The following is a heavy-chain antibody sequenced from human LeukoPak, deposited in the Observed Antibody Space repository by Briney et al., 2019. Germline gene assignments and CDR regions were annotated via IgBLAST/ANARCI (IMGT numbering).Heavy chain of an antibody. Sequence: PSETLSLTCTVSGGSIGSSSSYWGWIRQPPGKGLEWIGNIYYSGSTYYNPSLKSRVTISVDTSKNQFSLRLSSVTAADTAVYFCARLTVVSLGDAFDIWGHGTMVTISS. D-gene: IGHD3-22*01. CDR1: GGSIGSSSSY. V-gene: IGHV4-39*01. CDR2: IYYSGST. CDR3: ARLTVVSLGDAFDI. J-gene: IGHJ3*02.